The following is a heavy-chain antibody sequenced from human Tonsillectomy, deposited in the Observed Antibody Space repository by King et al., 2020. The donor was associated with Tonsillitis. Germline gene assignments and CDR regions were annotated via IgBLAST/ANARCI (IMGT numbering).Heavy chain of an antibody. J-gene: IGHJ4*02. Sequence: QLQESGPGLVKPSETLSLTCTVSGGSISSSRYYWGWIRQPPGKGLEWIGTIYYSGSTYYNPSLKSRVTISVDTSKNQFSLQLSSVTAADTAVYYCARRGSGAPLFDYWGQGTLVTVSS. CDR1: GGSISSSRYY. CDR2: IYYSGST. CDR3: ARRGSGAPLFDY. V-gene: IGHV4-39*01. D-gene: IGHD4/OR15-4a*01.